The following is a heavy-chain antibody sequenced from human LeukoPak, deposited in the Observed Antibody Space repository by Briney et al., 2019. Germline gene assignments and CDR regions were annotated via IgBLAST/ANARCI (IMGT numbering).Heavy chain of an antibody. V-gene: IGHV1-69*04. CDR2: IIPILGIA. D-gene: IGHD1-20*01. Sequence: SVNVSCKACGCTFISYAISWVRQTPGQGLEWMGRIIPILGIANDAQKLQGRVTITADKSTSTAYMELSSLRSEDTAVYYCAPDNWYDVDYFDYWGQGTLVTVSS. CDR1: GCTFISYA. CDR3: APDNWYDVDYFDY. J-gene: IGHJ4*02.